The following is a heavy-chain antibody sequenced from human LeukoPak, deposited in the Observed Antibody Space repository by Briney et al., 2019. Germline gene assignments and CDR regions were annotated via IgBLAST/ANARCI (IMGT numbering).Heavy chain of an antibody. CDR2: INHNGSI. V-gene: IGHV4-34*01. CDR3: AGGVTILWGFDS. Sequence: SETLSLTCAVSGWSFTGYYWSWLRQPPGRGLEWIGEINHNGSIDYNSSLKSRVTLSIDTSKNHFSLKMTSVTAADTAVYYCAGGVTILWGFDSWGQGTLVTVSS. J-gene: IGHJ4*02. D-gene: IGHD4-17*01. CDR1: GWSFTGYY.